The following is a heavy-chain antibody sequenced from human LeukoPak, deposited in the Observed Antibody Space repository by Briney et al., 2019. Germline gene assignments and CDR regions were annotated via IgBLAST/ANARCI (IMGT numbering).Heavy chain of an antibody. J-gene: IGHJ4*02. D-gene: IGHD2-8*01. V-gene: IGHV3-30-3*01. Sequence: GGSLRLSCAASGFTFSSYAMHWVRQAPGKGLEWVAVISYDGSNKYYADSVKGRFTISRDNSKNTLYLQMNSLRAEDTAVYYCARTKLGYCTNGVCPSLRYWGQGTLVTVSS. CDR3: ARTKLGYCTNGVCPSLRY. CDR1: GFTFSSYA. CDR2: ISYDGSNK.